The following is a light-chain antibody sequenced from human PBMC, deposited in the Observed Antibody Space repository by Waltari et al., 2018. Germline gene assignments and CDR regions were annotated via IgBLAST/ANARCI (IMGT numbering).Light chain of an antibody. CDR3: SSYTGDNILL. V-gene: IGLV2-14*01. J-gene: IGLJ3*02. CDR1: SSDIGRYNT. CDR2: EVK. Sequence: SALTQPASVSGSPGPSITISCTGTSSDIGRYNTVSWYQQYPGKAPQIIIYEVKNRPSGVSTRFSGSTSGNTASLTISALQADDEAYFYCSSYTGDNILLFGGGTKVTVL.